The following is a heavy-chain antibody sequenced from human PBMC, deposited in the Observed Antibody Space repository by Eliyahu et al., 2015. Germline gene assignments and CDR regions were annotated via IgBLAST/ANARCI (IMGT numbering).Heavy chain of an antibody. CDR3: ARDPKNWFDP. CDR2: IYHSGST. Sequence: QVQLQESGPGLVKPSXTLSXTCAVSGYSIXSXYYWGWIRQPPGKGLEWXGSIYHSGSTYYNPSLKSRVTISVDTSKNQFSLKLSSVTAADTAVYYCARDPKNWFDPWGQGTLVTVSS. J-gene: IGHJ5*02. CDR1: GYSIXSXYY. V-gene: IGHV4-38-2*02.